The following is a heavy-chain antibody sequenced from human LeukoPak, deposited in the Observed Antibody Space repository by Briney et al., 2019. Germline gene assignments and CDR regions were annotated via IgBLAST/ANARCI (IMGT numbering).Heavy chain of an antibody. Sequence: SETLSLTCAVYGGSFSGYYWSWIRQPAGKGLEWIGRIYTSGSTNYNPSLKSRVTMSVDTSKNQFSLKLSSVTAADTAVYYCAREGQWLVREGYYYYYYYMDVWGKGTTVTISS. V-gene: IGHV4-4*07. CDR1: GGSFSGYY. CDR2: IYTSGST. CDR3: AREGQWLVREGYYYYYYYMDV. J-gene: IGHJ6*03. D-gene: IGHD6-19*01.